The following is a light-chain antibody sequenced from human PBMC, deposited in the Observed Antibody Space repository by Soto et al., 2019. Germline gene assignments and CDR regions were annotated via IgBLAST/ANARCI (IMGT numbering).Light chain of an antibody. Sequence: DIVMTQSPLSLTVTPGEPASISCRSSQSLLHSNGYNYLDWYLQKPGQSPRLLIYLGSNRASGVPDRFSGSGSGTDFTLKSSRVEAEDVGVYYCMQPLQTPLTVGPGTKVDIK. CDR3: MQPLQTPLT. CDR1: QSLLHSNGYNY. CDR2: LGS. J-gene: IGKJ3*01. V-gene: IGKV2-28*01.